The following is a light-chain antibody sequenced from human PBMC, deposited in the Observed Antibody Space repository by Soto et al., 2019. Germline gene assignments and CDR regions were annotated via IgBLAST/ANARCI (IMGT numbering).Light chain of an antibody. J-gene: IGKJ1*01. CDR2: DAS. CDR3: QHYGSSPSWT. V-gene: IGKV3-11*01. CDR1: QSVSSY. Sequence: EIVLTQSPATLSLSPGERATLSCRASQSVSSYLAWYQQKPGQAPRLLIYDASNRATGIPARFSGSGSGTDFTLTINRLEPEDFAVYYCQHYGSSPSWTFGQGTKVDIK.